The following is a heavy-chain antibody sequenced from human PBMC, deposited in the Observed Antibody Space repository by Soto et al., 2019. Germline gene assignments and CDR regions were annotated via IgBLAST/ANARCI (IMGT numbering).Heavy chain of an antibody. CDR1: GYTFTSYA. Sequence: ASVKVSSKASGYTFTSYAMHCVRQAPGQRLEWMGWINAGNGNTNYAQKFQGRVTITADKSTTTAYMEVSSLRPEDTAMHYCVKDSPIGSVFSGHDDIDSWGQGTPVTVSS. V-gene: IGHV1-3*01. CDR3: VKDSPIGSVFSGHDDIDS. J-gene: IGHJ4*02. D-gene: IGHD5-12*01. CDR2: INAGNGNT.